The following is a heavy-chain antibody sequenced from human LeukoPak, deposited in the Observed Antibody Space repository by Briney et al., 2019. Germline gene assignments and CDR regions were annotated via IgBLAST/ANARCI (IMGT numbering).Heavy chain of an antibody. D-gene: IGHD3-16*01. CDR3: TRGAGWLIDY. Sequence: SETLSLTCTVSDDSISDYYRGWIRHPPGKGLEWIGYFHNSGTSTYNPSLKSRVTISADTSKNQFSLKLNSLTTADTAVYYCTRGAGWLIDYWGQGILVTVSS. CDR2: FHNSGTS. V-gene: IGHV4-59*01. CDR1: DDSISDYY. J-gene: IGHJ4*02.